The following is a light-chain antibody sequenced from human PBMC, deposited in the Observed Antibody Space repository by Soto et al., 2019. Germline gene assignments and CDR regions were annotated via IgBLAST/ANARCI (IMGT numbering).Light chain of an antibody. J-gene: IGKJ1*01. CDR2: DAS. Sequence: IQMSHSASTLSASVPDRVTITCRASQSVSNWLAWYQQKRGKAPELLIYDASSLKSGVPSRFSGSGSGTEFTLTISSLQPDGLATYYAQQYNTYSASGQRTKADI. CDR1: QSVSNW. V-gene: IGKV1-5*01. CDR3: QQYNTYSA.